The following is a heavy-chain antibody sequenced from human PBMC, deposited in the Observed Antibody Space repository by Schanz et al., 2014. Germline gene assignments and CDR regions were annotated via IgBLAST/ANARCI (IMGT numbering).Heavy chain of an antibody. CDR2: IYSGGST. CDR3: AKCIGWYGRCAFDI. D-gene: IGHD6-19*01. J-gene: IGHJ3*02. V-gene: IGHV3-66*01. Sequence: VQLVESGGGLVQPGGSLRLSCAASGFTFSSYWMHWVRQAPGKGLEWVAVIYSGGSTFYTDSVKGRFTISRDNSKNTLYLQMNSLIAEDTAVYYCAKCIGWYGRCAFDIWGQGTMVTVSS. CDR1: GFTFSSYW.